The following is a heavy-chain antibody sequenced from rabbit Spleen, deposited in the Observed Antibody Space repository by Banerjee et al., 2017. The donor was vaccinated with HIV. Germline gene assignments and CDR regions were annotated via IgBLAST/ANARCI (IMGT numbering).Heavy chain of an antibody. D-gene: IGHD8-1*01. V-gene: IGHV1S40*01. Sequence: QSLEESGGGLVQPEGSLTLTCTASGFSFSSRYYMNWVRQAPGKGLEWIGYIDPVFGITYYANWVNGRFSISRENAQNTVFLQMTSLTAADTATYFCARDGAGGSYFALWGPGTLVTVS. CDR1: GFSFSSRYY. CDR2: IDPVFGIT. J-gene: IGHJ4*01. CDR3: ARDGAGGSYFAL.